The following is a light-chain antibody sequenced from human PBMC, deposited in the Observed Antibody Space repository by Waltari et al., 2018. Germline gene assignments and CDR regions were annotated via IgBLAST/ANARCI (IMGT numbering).Light chain of an antibody. CDR1: QSLLHSNGNTY. Sequence: DIVMTQTPLSLPITPGEPASISCRSSQSLLHSNGNTYLHWYLQKPGQSPQLLIYGGSNRASGVPDRFSVSGSGTDFTLKISKVEAEDVGVYYCVQAIAFPYSFGQGTKVEIK. J-gene: IGKJ2*03. CDR2: GGS. CDR3: VQAIAFPYS. V-gene: IGKV2-40*01.